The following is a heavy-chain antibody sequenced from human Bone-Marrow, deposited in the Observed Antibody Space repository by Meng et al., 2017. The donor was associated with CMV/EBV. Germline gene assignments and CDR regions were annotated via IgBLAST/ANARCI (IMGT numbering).Heavy chain of an antibody. D-gene: IGHD5-24*01. CDR2: IGIAGDR. Sequence: GGSLRLSCAASGFTFNRNDMHWVRQRVGKGLEWVSTIGIAGDRSYAGSVKGRFTISRDNAKNSLYLQLNSLRAGDTALYYCAKDIGLWATEGDPNVRRYYYYGMDVWGQGTTVTVSS. CDR3: AKDIGLWATEGDPNVRRYYYYGMDV. J-gene: IGHJ6*02. V-gene: IGHV3-13*01. CDR1: GFTFNRND.